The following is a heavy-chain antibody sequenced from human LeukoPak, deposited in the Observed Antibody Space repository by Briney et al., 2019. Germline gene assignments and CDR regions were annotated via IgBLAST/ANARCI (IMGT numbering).Heavy chain of an antibody. D-gene: IGHD3-10*01. CDR1: GFTVSSNY. CDR2: IYSGGST. Sequence: GGSLRLSCAASGFTVSSNYMSWVRQAPGKGLAWVSVIYSGGSTYYADSVKGRFTISRDNSKNTLYLQMNSLRAEDTAVYYCARVLIHYGAFDYWGQGTLVTVSS. V-gene: IGHV3-53*01. J-gene: IGHJ4*02. CDR3: ARVLIHYGAFDY.